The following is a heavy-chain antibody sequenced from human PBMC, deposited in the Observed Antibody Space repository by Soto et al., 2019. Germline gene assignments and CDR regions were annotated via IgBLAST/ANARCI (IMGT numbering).Heavy chain of an antibody. CDR2: VRNRRDSYTT. CDR1: GFNFGDYH. Sequence: PWGSLRLSCAASGFNFGDYHMNWVRQAPGKGLEWVGRVRNRRDSYTTEDAATVRPRFTISRDDSKNSLYLQMNSLRTDDTAVYYCVGESYYRLDYWGQGALVTVSS. CDR3: VGESYYRLDY. V-gene: IGHV3-72*01. D-gene: IGHD3-16*01. J-gene: IGHJ4*02.